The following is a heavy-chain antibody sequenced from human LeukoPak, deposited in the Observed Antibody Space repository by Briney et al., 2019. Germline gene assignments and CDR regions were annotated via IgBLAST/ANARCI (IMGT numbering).Heavy chain of an antibody. D-gene: IGHD2-15*01. Sequence: GGSLRLSCAASGFTFSSYAMSWVRQAPGKGLEWVSSISSSSYIYYADSVKGRFTISRDNAKNSLYLQMNSLRAEDTAVYYCARVQAVVVVAAPDYWGQGTLVTVSS. V-gene: IGHV3-21*01. CDR2: ISSSSYI. J-gene: IGHJ4*02. CDR1: GFTFSSYA. CDR3: ARVQAVVVVAAPDY.